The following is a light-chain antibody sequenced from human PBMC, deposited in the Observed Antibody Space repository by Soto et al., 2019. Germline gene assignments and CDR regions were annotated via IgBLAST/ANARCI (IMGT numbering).Light chain of an antibody. CDR2: DAS. CDR3: QQYDSFAVT. J-gene: IGKJ1*01. Sequence: DIPMTQSPSTLSASIGDTIFITCRASQNIRTWLAWYQQKPGKAPKLLIHDASRLESVVPSRFSGSGSGTDFTLSISGLQPDDVATYYCQQYDSFAVTFGQGTKVEI. CDR1: QNIRTW. V-gene: IGKV1-5*01.